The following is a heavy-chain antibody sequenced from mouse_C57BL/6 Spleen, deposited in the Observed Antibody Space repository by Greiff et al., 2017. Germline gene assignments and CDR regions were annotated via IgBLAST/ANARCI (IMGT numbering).Heavy chain of an antibody. CDR1: GFSLTSYG. CDR2: IWSDGST. V-gene: IGHV2-6-1*01. CDR3: ARHSSEYDGDWYFDV. J-gene: IGHJ1*03. Sequence: VKLQESGPGLVAPSQSLSITCTVSGFSLTSYGVHWVRQPPGKGLEWLVVIWSDGSTTYNSALKSRLSISKDNSKSQVFLKMNSLQTDDTAIYYCARHSSEYDGDWYFDVWGTGTTVTVSS. D-gene: IGHD2-14*01.